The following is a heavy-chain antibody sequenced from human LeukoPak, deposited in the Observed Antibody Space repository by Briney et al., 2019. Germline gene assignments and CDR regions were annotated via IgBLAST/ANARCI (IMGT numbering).Heavy chain of an antibody. D-gene: IGHD2-21*02. CDR1: GFTFSSYA. V-gene: IGHV3-23*01. CDR2: ISGSGGST. CDR3: ARRGTYCGGDCSSLYYFDY. Sequence: GGSLRLSCAASGFTFSSYAMSWVRQAPGKGLEWVSAISGSGGSTYYADSVKGRFTISRDNSKNTLYLQMNSLRAEDTAVYYCARRGTYCGGDCSSLYYFDYWGQGTLVTVSS. J-gene: IGHJ4*02.